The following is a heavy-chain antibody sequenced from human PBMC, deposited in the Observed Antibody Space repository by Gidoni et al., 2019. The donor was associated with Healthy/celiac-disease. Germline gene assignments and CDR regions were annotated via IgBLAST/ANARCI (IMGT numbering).Heavy chain of an antibody. CDR3: AKDIGGYPTTFDY. CDR2: ISWNSGSI. CDR1: GFTLDDYA. V-gene: IGHV3-9*01. J-gene: IGHJ4*02. D-gene: IGHD3-16*02. Sequence: EVQLVESGGGLVQPGRSLRLSCAASGFTLDDYAMHWVRQAPGKGLEWVSGISWNSGSIGYADSVKGRFTISRDNAKNSLYLQMNSLRAEDTALYYCAKDIGGYPTTFDYWGQGTLVTVSS.